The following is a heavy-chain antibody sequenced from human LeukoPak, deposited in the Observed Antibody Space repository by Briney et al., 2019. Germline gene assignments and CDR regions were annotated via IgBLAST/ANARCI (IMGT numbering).Heavy chain of an antibody. Sequence: SETLSLTCTVSGGSISSYYWSWIRQPPGKGLEWIGEINHSGSTNYNPSLKSRVTISVDTSKNQFSLKLSSVTAADTAVYYCARGQYSSSWYADYHYYYMDVWGKGTTVTISS. J-gene: IGHJ6*03. D-gene: IGHD6-13*01. CDR1: GGSISSYY. V-gene: IGHV4-34*01. CDR3: ARGQYSSSWYADYHYYYMDV. CDR2: INHSGST.